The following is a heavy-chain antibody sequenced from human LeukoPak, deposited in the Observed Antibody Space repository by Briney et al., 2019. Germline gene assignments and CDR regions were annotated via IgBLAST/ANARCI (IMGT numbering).Heavy chain of an antibody. V-gene: IGHV3-15*07. J-gene: IGHJ4*02. CDR2: IKSKTDGGTT. CDR3: TTDRYCSGGSCYPDY. Sequence: GGSLRLSCAASGFTFSNAWMNWVRQAPGKGLEWVGRIKSKTDGGTTDYAAPVKGRFTISRDDSKNTLYLQMNSLKTEDTAVYYCTTDRYCSGGSCYPDYWGQGTLVTVSS. CDR1: GFTFSNAW. D-gene: IGHD2-15*01.